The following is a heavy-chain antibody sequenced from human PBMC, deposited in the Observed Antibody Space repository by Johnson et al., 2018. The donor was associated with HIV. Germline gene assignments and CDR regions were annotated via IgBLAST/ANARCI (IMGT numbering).Heavy chain of an antibody. V-gene: IGHV3-66*02. D-gene: IGHD6-13*01. J-gene: IGHJ3*02. Sequence: VQLVESGGGLVKPGGSLRLSCAASGFSFSDHYMSWIRQAPGKGLEWVSVVYSDGITFYADSVKGRFTIPRDKFKHTLYLQMNSLIAEATAVYYCAREIGYSSSWYLGSGWYPDAFDIWGQGTMVTVSS. CDR3: AREIGYSSSWYLGSGWYPDAFDI. CDR1: GFSFSDHY. CDR2: VYSDGIT.